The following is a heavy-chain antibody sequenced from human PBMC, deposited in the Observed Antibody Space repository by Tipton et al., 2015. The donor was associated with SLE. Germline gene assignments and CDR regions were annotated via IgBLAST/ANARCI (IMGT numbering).Heavy chain of an antibody. J-gene: IGHJ4*02. V-gene: IGHV4-39*01. CDR1: GGSISSSSYY. Sequence: LRLSCTVSGGSISSSSYYWGWIRQPPGKGLEWIGSIYYSGSAYSNPSLRSRVTISVDTSKNQFSLRLSSVTAADTAVYYCARHSGRLVPFDYWGQETLVLVSS. CDR3: ARHSGRLVPFDY. D-gene: IGHD6-6*01. CDR2: IYYSGSA.